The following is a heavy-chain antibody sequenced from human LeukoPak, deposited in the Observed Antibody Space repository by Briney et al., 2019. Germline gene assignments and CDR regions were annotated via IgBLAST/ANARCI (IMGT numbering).Heavy chain of an antibody. CDR3: ARGSGILTGYYYYYYGMDV. J-gene: IGHJ6*02. Sequence: GASVKVSCKASGYTFTGYYMHWVRQAPGQGLEWMGWMNPNSGNTGYAQKFQGRVTMTRNTSISTAYMELSSLRSEDTAVYYCARGSGILTGYYYYYYGMDVWGQGTTVTVSS. V-gene: IGHV1-8*02. D-gene: IGHD3-9*01. CDR1: GYTFTGYY. CDR2: MNPNSGNT.